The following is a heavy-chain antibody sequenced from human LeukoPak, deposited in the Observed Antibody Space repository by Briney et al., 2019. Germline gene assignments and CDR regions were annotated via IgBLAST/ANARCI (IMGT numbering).Heavy chain of an antibody. D-gene: IGHD3-22*01. Sequence: SETLSLTCTVSGGSISSYYWSWIRQPAGKGLEWIGRIYTSGSTNYNPSLKSRVTMSVDTSKNQFSLKLSSVTAADTAVYYCARGNNYYDSSGLDYWGQGTLVTVSS. CDR3: ARGNNYYDSSGLDY. V-gene: IGHV4-4*07. CDR2: IYTSGST. CDR1: GGSISSYY. J-gene: IGHJ4*02.